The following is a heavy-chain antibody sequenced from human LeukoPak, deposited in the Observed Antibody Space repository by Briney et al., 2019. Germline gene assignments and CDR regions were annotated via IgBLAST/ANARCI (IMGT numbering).Heavy chain of an antibody. CDR1: GFTFSSYE. D-gene: IGHD3-16*01. Sequence: GGSLRLSCAASGFTFSSYEMNWVRQAPGKGLEWVSYISSSGSTIYYADSVKGRFTISRDNAKNSLYLQMNSLRAEDTAVYYCARTFWGSCSIFDYGGQGTLVTFS. V-gene: IGHV3-48*03. CDR3: ARTFWGSCSIFDY. CDR2: ISSSGSTI. J-gene: IGHJ4*02.